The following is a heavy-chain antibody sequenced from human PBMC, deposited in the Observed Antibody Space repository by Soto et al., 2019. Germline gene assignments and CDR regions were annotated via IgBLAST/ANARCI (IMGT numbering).Heavy chain of an antibody. Sequence: GGSLRLSCAASGFTFSRYAMSWFRQAPGKGLEWVSAISGSGGSTYYADSVKGRFTISRDNSKNTLCLQMNSLRAEDTAVYYCAKNLGTTMPSEWGQGPLVTVSS. CDR2: ISGSGGST. J-gene: IGHJ4*02. D-gene: IGHD4-17*01. V-gene: IGHV3-23*01. CDR3: AKNLGTTMPSE. CDR1: GFTFSRYA.